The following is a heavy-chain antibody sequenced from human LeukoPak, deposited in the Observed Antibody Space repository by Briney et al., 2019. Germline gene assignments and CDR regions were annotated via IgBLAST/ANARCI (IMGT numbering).Heavy chain of an antibody. CDR3: ARHGDETYYYDSSGYYFDY. Sequence: SEILSLTCTVSGGSISSSSYYWGWIRQPPGKGLEWIGSIYYSGSTYYNPSLKSRVTISVDTSKNQFSLKLSSVTAADTAVYYCARHGDETYYYDSSGYYFDYWGQGTLVTVSS. CDR1: GGSISSSSYY. J-gene: IGHJ4*02. V-gene: IGHV4-39*01. CDR2: IYYSGST. D-gene: IGHD3-22*01.